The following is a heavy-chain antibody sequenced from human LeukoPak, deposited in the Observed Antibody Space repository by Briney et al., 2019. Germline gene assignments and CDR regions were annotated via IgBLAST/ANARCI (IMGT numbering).Heavy chain of an antibody. D-gene: IGHD1-26*01. CDR1: GFTFSSYW. Sequence: GGSLRLSCAASGFTFSSYWMHWVRQAPGKGRVWVSRINSDGSSTIYADSGKGRFTISRDNAKNTLYLQMNSLRAEDTAVYYCARDRGSYSGSYREYFQHWGQGTLVTVSS. CDR3: ARDRGSYSGSYREYFQH. V-gene: IGHV3-74*01. J-gene: IGHJ1*01. CDR2: INSDGSST.